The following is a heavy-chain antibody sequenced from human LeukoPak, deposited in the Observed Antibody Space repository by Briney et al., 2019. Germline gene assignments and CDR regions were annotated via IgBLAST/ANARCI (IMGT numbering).Heavy chain of an antibody. CDR2: INSDGSST. Sequence: AGSLRLSCAASGFTLSSYWMHWDSQAPGKGLVWVSRINSDGSSTSYADSVKGRFTISRDNAKNTLYLQMSSLRAEDTAVYYCSRGDYYFDYWGQGTLVTVSS. V-gene: IGHV3-74*01. D-gene: IGHD4-17*01. CDR3: SRGDYYFDY. J-gene: IGHJ4*02. CDR1: GFTLSSYW.